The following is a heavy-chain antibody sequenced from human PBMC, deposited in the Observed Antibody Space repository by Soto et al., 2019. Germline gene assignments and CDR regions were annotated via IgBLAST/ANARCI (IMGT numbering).Heavy chain of an antibody. CDR2: INAGNGNT. J-gene: IGHJ6*03. D-gene: IGHD3-9*01. Sequence: VASVKVSCKASGYTSTSYAMHWVRQAPGQRLEWMGWINAGNGNTKYSQKFQGRVTITRDTSASTAYMELSSLRSEDTAVYYCAREPYDILTGFPPYYYYYMDVWGKGTTVTVSS. CDR3: AREPYDILTGFPPYYYYYMDV. CDR1: GYTSTSYA. V-gene: IGHV1-3*01.